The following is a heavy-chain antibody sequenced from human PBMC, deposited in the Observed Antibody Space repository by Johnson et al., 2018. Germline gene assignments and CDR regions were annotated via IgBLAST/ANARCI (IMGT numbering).Heavy chain of an antibody. CDR1: GFTFSSYG. V-gene: IGHV3-30*03. D-gene: IGHD1-14*01. Sequence: QVQLVESGGGVVQPGRSLRLSCAASGFTFSSYGMHWVRQAPGKGLEWVAVISYDGSNKYYADSVKGRFTTSRDNSKNTLYLQMNSLRAEDKAVYYCARVPGSVYYYSAMDVWGQWTTVTVSS. CDR3: ARVPGSVYYYSAMDV. J-gene: IGHJ6*02. CDR2: ISYDGSNK.